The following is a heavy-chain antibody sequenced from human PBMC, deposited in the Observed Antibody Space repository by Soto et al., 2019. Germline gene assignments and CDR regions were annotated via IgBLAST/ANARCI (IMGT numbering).Heavy chain of an antibody. Sequence: GASVKVSCKASGFSFTGYYIHWLRQAPGQGLEWMGWINAHSGGTEYAQKFQGRVTLTRDTSIATAYLTITSLTSDDTALYYCAKDLTRQLAYWLAPWGQGTQVTVSS. CDR3: AKDLTRQLAYWLAP. J-gene: IGHJ5*02. CDR1: GFSFTGYY. CDR2: INAHSGGT. D-gene: IGHD6-6*01. V-gene: IGHV1-2*02.